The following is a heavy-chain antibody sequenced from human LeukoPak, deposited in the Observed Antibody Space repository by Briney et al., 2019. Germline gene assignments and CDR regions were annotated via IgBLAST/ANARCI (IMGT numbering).Heavy chain of an antibody. J-gene: IGHJ4*02. CDR1: GFTFTNYA. V-gene: IGHV3-23*01. D-gene: IGHD1-1*01. CDR3: ARGINWNDLYY. Sequence: GGSLRLSCAASGFTFTNYAMSWVRQAPGKGLEWVSTISGSGGATYYADSVKGRFTISRDNSKNTLYLQMNTLRVEDTAVYFCARGINWNDLYYWGQGTLVTVSS. CDR2: ISGSGGAT.